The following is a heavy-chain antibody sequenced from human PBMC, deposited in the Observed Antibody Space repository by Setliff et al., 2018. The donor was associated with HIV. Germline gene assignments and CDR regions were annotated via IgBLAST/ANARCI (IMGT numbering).Heavy chain of an antibody. CDR3: ARIEASYYFDT. Sequence: PGVSLRLSCVASGFTFGSYEMKWVRQAPGKGVEWVSNIVSSGSGGATHYADSVKGRLTISREHAKNPVYLQRNSLRAEDTAVYYCARIEASYYFDTWGQGTLVTVSS. D-gene: IGHD3-10*01. V-gene: IGHV3-48*03. CDR2: IVSSGSGGAT. CDR1: GFTFGSYE. J-gene: IGHJ4*02.